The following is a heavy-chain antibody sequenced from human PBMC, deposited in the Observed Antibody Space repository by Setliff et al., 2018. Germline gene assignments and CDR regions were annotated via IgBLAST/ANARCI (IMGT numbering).Heavy chain of an antibody. J-gene: IGHJ6*03. CDR1: GFTFSDYS. CDR3: ASNPRKGRSGGYFYDDPYYYYMDV. CDR2: ISSSSSTI. Sequence: GGSLRLSCVASGFTFSDYSMNWVRQAPGKGLEWVSDISSSSSTIYYADSVKGRFTISRDNAKNSLYLRLNSLRAEDTAVYYCASNPRKGRSGGYFYDDPYYYYMDVWGKGTTVTVSS. D-gene: IGHD1-26*01. V-gene: IGHV3-48*01.